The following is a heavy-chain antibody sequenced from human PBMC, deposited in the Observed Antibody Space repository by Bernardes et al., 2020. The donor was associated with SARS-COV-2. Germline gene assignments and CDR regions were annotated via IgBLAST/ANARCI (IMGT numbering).Heavy chain of an antibody. CDR2: FDPEHRKT. CDR1: GYTLTAFS. Sequence: ASVKVSCKVSGYTLTAFSMHWVRQAPGKGLEWLGGFDPEHRKTIYAQKFQGRITMTEDTSTDTAYMELSSLRSEDTAVYYCATDFAAAGIPSMFYYYYGMDVWGQ. CDR3: ATDFAAAGIPSMFYYYYGMDV. J-gene: IGHJ6*02. V-gene: IGHV1-24*01. D-gene: IGHD6-13*01.